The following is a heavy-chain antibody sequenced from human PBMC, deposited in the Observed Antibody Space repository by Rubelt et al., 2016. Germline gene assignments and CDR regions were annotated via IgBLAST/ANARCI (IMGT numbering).Heavy chain of an antibody. CDR3: TRVEVGAYGKTDY. CDR1: GFTFNSYW. V-gene: IGHV3-74*01. D-gene: IGHD1-26*01. CDR2: ISSDGSST. Sequence: GGSLRLSCAASGFTFNSYWMTWVRQAPGKGPEWVSGISSDGSSTSYADSVKGRFTISRDNAKNTLYLQMNSLTAEDTAVYYCTRVEVGAYGKTDYWGQGTLVTVSS. J-gene: IGHJ4*02.